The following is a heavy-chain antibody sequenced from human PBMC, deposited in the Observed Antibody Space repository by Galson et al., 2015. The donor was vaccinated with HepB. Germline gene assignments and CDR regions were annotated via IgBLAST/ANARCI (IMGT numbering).Heavy chain of an antibody. CDR1: GYTFTSYG. D-gene: IGHD6-19*01. CDR2: IYPGDSDT. Sequence: KVSCKASGYTFTSYGTSWVRQAPGQGLEWMGIIYPGDSDTRYSPSFQGQVTISADKSISTAYLQWSSLKASDTAMYYCATTLRGWLVGVFDIWGQGTMVTVSS. J-gene: IGHJ3*02. V-gene: IGHV5-51*01. CDR3: ATTLRGWLVGVFDI.